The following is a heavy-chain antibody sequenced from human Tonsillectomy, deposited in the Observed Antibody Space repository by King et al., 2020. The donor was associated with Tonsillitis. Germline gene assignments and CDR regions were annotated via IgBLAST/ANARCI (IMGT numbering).Heavy chain of an antibody. J-gene: IGHJ4*02. V-gene: IGHV3-23*04. CDR2: ISGSGATT. D-gene: IGHD5-18*01. CDR1: EFTFVNYA. Sequence: VQLVESGGGLVQPGGSLRLSCAASEFTFVNYAMNWVRQAPGKGLEWVSSISGSGATTYYGDSVKGRFTISRDNSKNTLYLQMNSLRAEDTAIYYCAKETGKYNYSYFIIDSWGLGPLVTVSS. CDR3: AKETGKYNYSYFIIDS.